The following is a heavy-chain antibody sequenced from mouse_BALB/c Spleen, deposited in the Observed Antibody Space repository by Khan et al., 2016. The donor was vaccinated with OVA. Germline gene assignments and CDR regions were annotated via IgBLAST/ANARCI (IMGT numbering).Heavy chain of an antibody. Sequence: QVQLQQSGAELVKPGASVMLSCKASGYHFTSYYMYWVRQRPGQGLEWIGEINPSNGVTNFSEKFETKATLIVDKSSSTAYMQLSSLTSEDSAVYYCTRPYYYGTSWYFDYWGQGTTLPVSS. CDR2: INPSNGVT. V-gene: IGHV1S81*02. J-gene: IGHJ2*01. CDR3: TRPYYYGTSWYFDY. CDR1: GYHFTSYY. D-gene: IGHD1-1*01.